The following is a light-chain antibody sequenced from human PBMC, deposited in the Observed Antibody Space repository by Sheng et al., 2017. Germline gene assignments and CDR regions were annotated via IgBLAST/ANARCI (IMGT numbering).Light chain of an antibody. V-gene: IGKV4-1*01. CDR1: QSILYNSNNLNY. Sequence: DIVMTQSPDSLAVSLGERATINCKSSQSILYNSNNLNYLAWYQLKPGQPPRLLIYWASTRESGVPDRFXGSGSGXDFTLTISSLQAEDVAVYYCQQYYTTPRWTFGQGTNVEIK. CDR2: WAS. J-gene: IGKJ1*01. CDR3: QQYYTTPRWT.